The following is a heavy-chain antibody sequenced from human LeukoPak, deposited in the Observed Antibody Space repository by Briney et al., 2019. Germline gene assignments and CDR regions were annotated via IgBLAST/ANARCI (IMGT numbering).Heavy chain of an antibody. D-gene: IGHD5-18*01. J-gene: IGHJ4*02. CDR1: GFTVSTNC. CDR3: ARVDTVMAYYFDL. V-gene: IGHV3-53*04. Sequence: GGSLRLSCAASGFTVSTNCMTWVRQAPGKGLEWGSTIYSGGTIYYADSVMGRFTISRHNSRNTLYLQMNSLRAEDTAVYYCARVDTVMAYYFDLWGQGTLVTVSS. CDR2: IYSGGTI.